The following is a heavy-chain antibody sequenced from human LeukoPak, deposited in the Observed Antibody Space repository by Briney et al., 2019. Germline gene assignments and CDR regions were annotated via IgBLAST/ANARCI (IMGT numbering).Heavy chain of an antibody. CDR3: ARRRSGWDRPFDY. J-gene: IGHJ4*02. Sequence: SETLSLTCAVYGGSFSGYYWSWIRQPPGKGLEWIGEINHSGSTNYNPSLKSRVTISVDTSKNQFSLKLSSVTAADTAVYYCARRRSGWDRPFDYWGQGTLVTVSS. D-gene: IGHD6-19*01. CDR1: GGSFSGYY. CDR2: INHSGST. V-gene: IGHV4-34*01.